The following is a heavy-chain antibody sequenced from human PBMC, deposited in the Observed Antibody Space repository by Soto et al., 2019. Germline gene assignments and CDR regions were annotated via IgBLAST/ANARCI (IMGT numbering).Heavy chain of an antibody. J-gene: IGHJ3*02. CDR1: GCSISSYY. CDR2: IYYSGST. V-gene: IGHV4-59*08. CDR3: AIAMDPDAYDI. Sequence: SETLSLTCTVSGCSISSYYWSWIRQPPGKGLEWIGYIYYSGSTNYNPSLKSRVTISVDTSKNQFSLKLSSVTAADTAVYYCAIAMDPDAYDIWGQGTMVTVSS. D-gene: IGHD2-2*01.